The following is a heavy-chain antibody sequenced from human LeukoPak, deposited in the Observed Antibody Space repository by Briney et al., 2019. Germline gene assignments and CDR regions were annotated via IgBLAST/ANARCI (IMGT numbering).Heavy chain of an antibody. CDR1: GFTFSSYD. V-gene: IGHV3-13*01. CDR3: ARGTYDSSGWYEGHFDC. J-gene: IGHJ4*02. CDR2: IGTAGDT. D-gene: IGHD6-19*01. Sequence: PGGSLRLSCAASGFTFSSYDMHWVRQATGKGLEWVSAIGTAGDTYYPGSVKGRFTISRENAKNSLYLQMNSLRAGDTAVYYCARGTYDSSGWYEGHFDCWGQGTLVTVSS.